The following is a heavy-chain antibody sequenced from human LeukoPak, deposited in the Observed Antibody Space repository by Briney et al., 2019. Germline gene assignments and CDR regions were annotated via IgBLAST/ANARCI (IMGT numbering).Heavy chain of an antibody. CDR1: GASISATNW. J-gene: IGHJ3*01. D-gene: IGHD3-10*01. Sequence: SETLSLTCAVSGASISATNWWTWVRLPPGQGLEWIEEVSHSESTNYSPSLKGRLRLSVDRATNQISLKLTSVTAADTAIYYCAKESGRGTYDLWGPGTMVTVSS. CDR3: AKESGRGTYDL. CDR2: VSHSEST. V-gene: IGHV4-4*02.